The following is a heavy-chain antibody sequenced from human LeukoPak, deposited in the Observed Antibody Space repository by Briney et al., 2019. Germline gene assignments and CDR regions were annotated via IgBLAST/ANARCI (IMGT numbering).Heavy chain of an antibody. V-gene: IGHV1-18*01. J-gene: IGHJ5*02. Sequence: GASAKVSCKASGYTFTSYGISWVRQAPGQGLEWMGWISAYNGNTNYAQKLQGRVTMTTDTSTSTAYMELRSLRSDDTAVYYCAREYRIAVAGRPSWFDPWGQGTLVTVSS. D-gene: IGHD6-19*01. CDR2: ISAYNGNT. CDR1: GYTFTSYG. CDR3: AREYRIAVAGRPSWFDP.